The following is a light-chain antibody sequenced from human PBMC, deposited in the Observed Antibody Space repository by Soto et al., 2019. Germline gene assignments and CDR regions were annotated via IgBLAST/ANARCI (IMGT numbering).Light chain of an antibody. CDR2: GAS. Sequence: EIVLTQSPGTLSLSPGERATLSCRASQSVSSSYLAWYQQKPGQAHRLLIYGASSRATGIPDRFSGSGSGTDFTLTISRLEPEDVSVYYCQQYGSSPGFTFGPGTKVDIK. J-gene: IGKJ3*01. CDR3: QQYGSSPGFT. CDR1: QSVSSSY. V-gene: IGKV3-20*01.